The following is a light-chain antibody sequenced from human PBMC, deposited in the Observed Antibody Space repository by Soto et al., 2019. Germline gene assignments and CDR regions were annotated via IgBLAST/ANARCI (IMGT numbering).Light chain of an antibody. CDR3: QQYGGSPPYT. V-gene: IGKV3-20*01. CDR1: QSVSSIY. J-gene: IGKJ2*01. Sequence: EIVLTQSPGTLSLSPGERATLSCRASQSVSSIYLAWYQQQPAQAPRLLIYRASSRATGIPDRFSGSGSGTDFTLTISRLEPEDFAVYYCQQYGGSPPYTFGQGTKLQI. CDR2: RAS.